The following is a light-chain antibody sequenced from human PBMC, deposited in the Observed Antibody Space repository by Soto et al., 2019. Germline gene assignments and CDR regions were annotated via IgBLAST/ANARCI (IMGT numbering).Light chain of an antibody. CDR2: DAS. J-gene: IGKJ1*01. Sequence: DIQMTQSPSTLSASVGDRVTITCRASQSISYWLAWYQQKPGKAPKLLIYDASSLESGVPSRFSGSASGTDFTLTISSLQPDDFAGYYCQQYKSYWTFGQGTKVDIK. V-gene: IGKV1-5*01. CDR3: QQYKSYWT. CDR1: QSISYW.